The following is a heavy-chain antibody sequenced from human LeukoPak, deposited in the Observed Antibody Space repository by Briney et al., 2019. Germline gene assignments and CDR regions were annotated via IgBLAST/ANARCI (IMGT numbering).Heavy chain of an antibody. J-gene: IGHJ2*01. Sequence: GGSLRLSCAASGFTFSSYGMHWVRQAPGKGLEWVAVISYDGSNKYYADSVKGRFTISRDNSKNTLCLQMNSLRAEDTAVYYCAKALSQWELSYFDLWGRGTLVTVSS. D-gene: IGHD1-26*01. CDR2: ISYDGSNK. CDR1: GFTFSSYG. V-gene: IGHV3-30*18. CDR3: AKALSQWELSYFDL.